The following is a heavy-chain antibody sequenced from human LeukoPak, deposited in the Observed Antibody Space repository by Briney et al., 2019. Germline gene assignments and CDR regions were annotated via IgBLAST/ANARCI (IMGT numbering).Heavy chain of an antibody. J-gene: IGHJ4*02. Sequence: PGGSLRLSCAASGFNFKYVWMNWVRQAPGKGLEWVGHIKNDGSETYYLDSLKGRFSISRDNTNNALYLQMNSLRVEDTAVYYCVKNDGWFHLAQWGQGTLVTVSS. V-gene: IGHV3-7*03. CDR1: GFNFKYVW. CDR3: VKNDGWFHLAQ. D-gene: IGHD6-19*01. CDR2: IKNDGSET.